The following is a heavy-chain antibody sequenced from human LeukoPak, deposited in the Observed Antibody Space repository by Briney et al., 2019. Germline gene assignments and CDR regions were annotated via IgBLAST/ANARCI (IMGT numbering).Heavy chain of an antibody. CDR1: GFTFSSFW. V-gene: IGHV3-7*02. CDR3: ARKDSSGYYFDY. D-gene: IGHD3-22*01. CDR2: IKEDGSEK. J-gene: IGHJ4*02. Sequence: PGRSLRLSCAASGFTFSSFWMSWVRQAPGKGLEWVANIKEDGSEKNYMDSVKGRFTISRDNAKKLVYLQMNSLRAEDTAVYYCARKDSSGYYFDYWGQGTLVTVSS.